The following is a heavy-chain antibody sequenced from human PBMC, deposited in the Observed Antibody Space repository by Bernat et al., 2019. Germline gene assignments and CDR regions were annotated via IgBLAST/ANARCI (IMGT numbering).Heavy chain of an antibody. CDR1: GGSISSYY. CDR3: ASVFGGNSAYWYFDL. V-gene: IGHV4-59*01. J-gene: IGHJ2*01. Sequence: QVQLQESGPGLVKPSETLSLTCTVSGGSISSYYWSWIRQPPGKGLEWIGYIYYSGSTNYNPSLKSRVTISVDTSKNQFSLKLTSVTTADTAVYYGASVFGGNSAYWYFDLWGRGTLVTVSS. CDR2: IYYSGST. D-gene: IGHD4-23*01.